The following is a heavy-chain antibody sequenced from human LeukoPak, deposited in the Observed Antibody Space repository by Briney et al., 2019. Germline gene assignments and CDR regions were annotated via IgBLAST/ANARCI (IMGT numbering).Heavy chain of an antibody. J-gene: IGHJ4*02. D-gene: IGHD4-17*01. V-gene: IGHV1-18*01. CDR1: GYTFTSYG. CDR3: ARVLDGDYVGFDY. CDR2: ISAYNGNT. Sequence: ASVKVSCKASGYTFTSYGISWVRQAPGQGLEWMGWISAYNGNTNYAQKFQGRVTITADESTSTAYMELSSLRSEDTAVYYCARVLDGDYVGFDYWGQGTLVTVSS.